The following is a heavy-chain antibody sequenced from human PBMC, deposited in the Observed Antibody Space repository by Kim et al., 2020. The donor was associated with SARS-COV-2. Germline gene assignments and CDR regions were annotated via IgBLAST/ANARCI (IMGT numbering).Heavy chain of an antibody. CDR2: IIPIFGTA. D-gene: IGHD2-15*01. J-gene: IGHJ6*02. CDR3: ARQDIVVVVAVYGMDV. V-gene: IGHV1-69*13. Sequence: SVKVSCKASGGTFSSYAISWVRQAPGQGLVWMGGIIPIFGTANYAQKFQGRVTITADESTSTAYMELSSLRSEDTAVYYCARQDIVVVVAVYGMDVWGQGTTVTVSS. CDR1: GGTFSSYA.